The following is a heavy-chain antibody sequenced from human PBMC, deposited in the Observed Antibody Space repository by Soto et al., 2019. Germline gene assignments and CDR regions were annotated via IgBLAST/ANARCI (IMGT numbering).Heavy chain of an antibody. Sequence: QVQLQESGPGLVKPSETLSLTCTVSGGSMTDYYWSWIRQPPGKGGPEWIGYIYSGGSTNYNPSLKSRVTISVDTFKNQFSLRLSSMTAADTAFYYCARQPATYGLSFDTWGHGILVSVSS. D-gene: IGHD1-26*01. CDR2: IYSGGST. J-gene: IGHJ5*01. CDR1: GGSMTDYY. V-gene: IGHV4-59*08. CDR3: ARQPATYGLSFDT.